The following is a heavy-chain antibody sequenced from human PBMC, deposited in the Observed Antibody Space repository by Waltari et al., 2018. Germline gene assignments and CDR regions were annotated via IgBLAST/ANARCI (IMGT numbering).Heavy chain of an antibody. D-gene: IGHD6-6*01. J-gene: IGHJ4*02. Sequence: QVQLQESGPGLVKPSETLSLTCTVSGGSISSHYWSWIRQPPGKGLEWIGYIYYSGTTNYNPAPKSLCTLSVDTSKNQFSLKRSAVSAADTAVYYCARFRREITYSSSSWGWVDYWGQGTLVTVSS. CDR2: IYYSGTT. CDR3: ARFRREITYSSSSWGWVDY. V-gene: IGHV4-59*11. CDR1: GGSISSHY.